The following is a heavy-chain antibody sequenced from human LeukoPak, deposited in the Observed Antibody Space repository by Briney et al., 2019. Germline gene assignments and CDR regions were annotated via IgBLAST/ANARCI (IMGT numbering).Heavy chain of an antibody. J-gene: IGHJ4*02. Sequence: SETLSLTCTVSGGSISSSSYQWGWIRQPPGKGLEWIGTISYSGSTYYNPSLKSRVTVSVDTSKNQFSLKLSSVTAADTAVYYCARISIVVVPGYFDYWGQGTLVTVSS. CDR1: GGSISSSSYQ. CDR3: ARISIVVVPGYFDY. CDR2: ISYSGST. D-gene: IGHD2-2*01. V-gene: IGHV4-39*01.